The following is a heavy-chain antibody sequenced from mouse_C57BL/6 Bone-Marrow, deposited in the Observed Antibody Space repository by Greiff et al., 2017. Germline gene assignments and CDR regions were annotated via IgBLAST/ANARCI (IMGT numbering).Heavy chain of an antibody. Sequence: QVQLKQPGAELVKPGASVKLSCKASGYTFTSYWMQWVKQRPGQGLEWIGEIDLSGSYTNYNQKFKGKATLTVDTSSSTAYMQLSSLTSEDSAVYYCARSTGYVDYFDYWGQGTTLTVSS. CDR1: GYTFTSYW. CDR2: IDLSGSYT. V-gene: IGHV1-50*01. D-gene: IGHD3-2*02. CDR3: ARSTGYVDYFDY. J-gene: IGHJ2*01.